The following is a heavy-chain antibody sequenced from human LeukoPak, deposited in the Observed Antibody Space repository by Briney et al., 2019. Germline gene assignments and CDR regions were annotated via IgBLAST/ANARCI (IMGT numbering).Heavy chain of an antibody. D-gene: IGHD3-22*01. CDR3: ARDLDYYDSSGYYPRFDY. Sequence: PGGSLRLSCAASGFTFSSYAMSWVRQAPGKGLEWVSAISGSGGSTYYADSVKGRFTISRDNSKNTLYLQMNSLRAEDTAVYYCARDLDYYDSSGYYPRFDYWGQGTLVTVSS. CDR2: ISGSGGST. J-gene: IGHJ4*02. CDR1: GFTFSSYA. V-gene: IGHV3-23*01.